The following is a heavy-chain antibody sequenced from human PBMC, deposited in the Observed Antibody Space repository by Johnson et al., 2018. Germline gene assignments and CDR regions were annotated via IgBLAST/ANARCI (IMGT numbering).Heavy chain of an antibody. CDR2: INPSGGGT. D-gene: IGHD2-15*01. Sequence: QVQLGEAGAEVTKPGASVKISCRASGYTLTTSYIHWVRQARGQGLDWMGIINPSGGGTHYAQKFQGRVAMTRDTSTSTVYMELSSLKSDDTAVYYCARVPCSGDNCFSGYFDLWGRGTLVTVSS. V-gene: IGHV1-46*01. CDR3: ARVPCSGDNCFSGYFDL. J-gene: IGHJ2*01. CDR1: GYTLTTSY.